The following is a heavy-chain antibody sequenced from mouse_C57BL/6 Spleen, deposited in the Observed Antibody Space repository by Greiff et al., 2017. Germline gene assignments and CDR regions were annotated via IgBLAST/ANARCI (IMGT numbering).Heavy chain of an antibody. D-gene: IGHD2-4*01. J-gene: IGHJ4*01. CDR1: GYTFTDYE. CDR3: TKYKIYYDSYYYAVDY. Sequence: VQLQQSGAELVRPGASVTLSCKASGYTFTDYEMHWVKQTPVHGLEWIGAIDPETGGTAYNQKFKGKAILTADTSSSTAYMELRILTSEDSAVYYSTKYKIYYDSYYYAVDYWGQGTSVTVSS. CDR2: IDPETGGT. V-gene: IGHV1-15*01.